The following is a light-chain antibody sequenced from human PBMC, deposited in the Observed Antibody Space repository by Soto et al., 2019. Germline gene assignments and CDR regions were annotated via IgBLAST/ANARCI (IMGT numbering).Light chain of an antibody. CDR3: QQCQNWPRT. V-gene: IGKV3-15*01. J-gene: IGKJ2*02. Sequence: EIAMTQSPATLSVSPGERATLSCRASQSISTELAWYQQIPGQPPRLLIYSASTRATGVPARFTGSGSGSDFTLTIIRLQSEDFAIYYCQQCQNWPRTFGQGTRLEI. CDR1: QSISTE. CDR2: SAS.